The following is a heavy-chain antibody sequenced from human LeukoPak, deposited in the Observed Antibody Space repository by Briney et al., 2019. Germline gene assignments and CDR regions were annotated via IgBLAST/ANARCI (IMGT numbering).Heavy chain of an antibody. D-gene: IGHD1-26*01. J-gene: IGHJ4*02. CDR1: GGSFSGYY. Sequence: SETLSLTCAVYGGSFSGYYWSWIRQPPGKGLEGIGEINHSGRTNYNPSLKSRVTISVDTSKNQFSLKLSSVTAADTAVYYCATRSTTGNWGQGTLVTVSS. CDR3: ATRSTTGN. V-gene: IGHV4-34*01. CDR2: INHSGRT.